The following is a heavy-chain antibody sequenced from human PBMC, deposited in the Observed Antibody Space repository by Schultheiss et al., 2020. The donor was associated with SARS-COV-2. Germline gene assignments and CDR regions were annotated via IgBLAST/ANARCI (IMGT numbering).Heavy chain of an antibody. V-gene: IGHV3-23*01. CDR1: GFTFSNAW. D-gene: IGHD2/OR15-2a*01. Sequence: GGSLRLSCAASGFTFSNAWMNWVRQAPGKGLEWVSAISGSGGSTYYADSVKGRFTISRDNSKNTLYLQMNSLRAEDTAVYYCARDSEYPVDGFDYWGQGTLVTVSS. J-gene: IGHJ4*02. CDR2: ISGSGGST. CDR3: ARDSEYPVDGFDY.